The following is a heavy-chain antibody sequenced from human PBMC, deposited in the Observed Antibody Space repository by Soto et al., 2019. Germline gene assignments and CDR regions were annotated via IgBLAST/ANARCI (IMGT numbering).Heavy chain of an antibody. J-gene: IGHJ6*02. Sequence: LSVTCTVSGASTRSPDHLWSWVRQPPGKGLEWIGYIFFSGTTHYNPSLESRLSLSIDTSRNKFSLTLYSVTAADTATYFCARERVYGVIPPFYSYGMAVWGPGTTVTVSS. CDR1: GASTRSPDHL. CDR3: ARERVYGVIPPFYSYGMAV. CDR2: IFFSGTT. D-gene: IGHD3-3*01. V-gene: IGHV4-30-4*01.